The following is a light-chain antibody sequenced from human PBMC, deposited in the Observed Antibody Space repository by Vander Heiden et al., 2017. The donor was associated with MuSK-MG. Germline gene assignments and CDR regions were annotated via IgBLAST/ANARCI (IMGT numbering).Light chain of an antibody. CDR1: QSLVYSDGNTY. J-gene: IGKJ5*01. Sequence: DVVLTQSPLSLPVTLGQPASISFRSTQSLVYSDGNTYMNWIQQRPDQSPRRRIYKVSNRDAGVPDRVSGSGSGTDCTLKISRLEAEDVGVYYCMQGTHWPLTFGEGTRLEIK. CDR3: MQGTHWPLT. CDR2: KVS. V-gene: IGKV2-30*01.